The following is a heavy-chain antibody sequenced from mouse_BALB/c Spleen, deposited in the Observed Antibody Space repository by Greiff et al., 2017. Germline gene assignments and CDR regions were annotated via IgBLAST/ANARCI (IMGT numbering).Heavy chain of an antibody. CDR3: ARSYYGSSSAWFAY. Sequence: EVNVVESGGGLVQPGGSLRLSCATSGFTFSDFYMEWVRQPPGKRLEWIAASRNKANDYTTEYSASVKGRFIVSRDTSQSILYLQMNALRAEDTAIYYCARSYYGSSSAWFAYWGQGTLVTVSA. CDR1: GFTFSDFY. D-gene: IGHD1-1*01. J-gene: IGHJ3*01. V-gene: IGHV7-1*02. CDR2: SRNKANDYTT.